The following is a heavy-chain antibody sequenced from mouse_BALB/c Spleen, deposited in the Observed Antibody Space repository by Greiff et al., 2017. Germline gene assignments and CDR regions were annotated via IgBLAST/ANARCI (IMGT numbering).Heavy chain of an antibody. CDR3: ARRLRYYFDY. Sequence: EVHLVESGPGLVKPSQSLSLTCTVTGYSITSDYAWNWIRQFPGNKLEWMGYISYSGSTSYNPSLKSRISITRDTSKNQFFLQLNSVTTEDTATYYCARRLRYYFDYWGQGTTLTVSS. D-gene: IGHD3-2*02. V-gene: IGHV3-2*02. J-gene: IGHJ2*01. CDR1: GYSITSDYA. CDR2: ISYSGST.